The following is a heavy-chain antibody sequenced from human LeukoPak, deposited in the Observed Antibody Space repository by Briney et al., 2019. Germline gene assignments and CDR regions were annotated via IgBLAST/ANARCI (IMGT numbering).Heavy chain of an antibody. CDR1: GGSISSSSYY. CDR3: ARTGSSGSYPIY. Sequence: SETLSLTCTVSGGSISSSSYYWGWIRQPPGKGLEWIGSIYYSGSTYYNPSLKSQVTISVDTSKNQFSLKLSSVTAADTAVYYCARTGSSGSYPIYWGQGTLVTVSS. J-gene: IGHJ4*02. D-gene: IGHD1-26*01. V-gene: IGHV4-39*01. CDR2: IYYSGST.